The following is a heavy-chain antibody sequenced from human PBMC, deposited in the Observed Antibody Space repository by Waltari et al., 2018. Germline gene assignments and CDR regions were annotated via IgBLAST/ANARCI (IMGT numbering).Heavy chain of an antibody. CDR2: ISGSGGST. D-gene: IGHD7-27*01. CDR3: AKTWGPYYYYGMDV. J-gene: IGHJ6*02. CDR1: GFTFSSYA. V-gene: IGHV3-23*01. Sequence: EVQLLESGGGLVQPGGSLRLSCAASGFTFSSYAMSWVRQAPGKGLEWVSAISGSGGSTYDADSVKGRFTISRDNSKNTLYLQMNSLRAEDTAVYYCAKTWGPYYYYGMDVWGQGTTVTVSS.